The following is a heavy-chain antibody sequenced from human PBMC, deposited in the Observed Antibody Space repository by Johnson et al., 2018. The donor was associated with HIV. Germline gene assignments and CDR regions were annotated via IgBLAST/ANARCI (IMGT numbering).Heavy chain of an antibody. CDR3: ARDWVGYAFDI. J-gene: IGHJ3*02. D-gene: IGHD2-15*01. V-gene: IGHV3-30-3*01. CDR2: ISYDGSNK. Sequence: QVQLVESGGGVVQPGRSLRLSCAASGFTFSRYAMHWVRQAPGKGLEWVAVISYDGSNKYYADSVKGPFTISRDNSKNTLDLQMNRLRAQDTAVYYCARDWVGYAFDIWGQWTMVPVSS. CDR1: GFTFSRYA.